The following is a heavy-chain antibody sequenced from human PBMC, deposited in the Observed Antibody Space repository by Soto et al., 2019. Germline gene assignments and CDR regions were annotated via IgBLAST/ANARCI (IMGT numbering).Heavy chain of an antibody. J-gene: IGHJ6*02. CDR2: ISSSGSTI. Sequence: GGPLRLSCAASGFTFSSYEMNWVRQAPGKGLEWVSYISSSGSTIYYADSVKGRFTISRDNAKNSLYLQMNSLRAEDTAVYYCARDHKGGYYYCGMDVWGQGPTVIVSS. CDR1: GFTFSSYE. CDR3: ARDHKGGYYYCGMDV. V-gene: IGHV3-48*03.